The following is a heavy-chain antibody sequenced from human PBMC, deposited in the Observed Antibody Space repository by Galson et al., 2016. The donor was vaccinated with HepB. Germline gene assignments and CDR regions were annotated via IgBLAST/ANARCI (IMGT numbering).Heavy chain of an antibody. V-gene: IGHV3-30*18. Sequence: SLRLSCAASGFRFSSYAMHWVRQAPGKGLEWVAVISYDGSNKYYTDPVKGRFTISRDNSKNTLYLQMNSLRAEDRAVYYCAKDGLYYGSGSYGSVDYWGQGTLVTVSS. J-gene: IGHJ4*02. D-gene: IGHD3-10*01. CDR2: ISYDGSNK. CDR3: AKDGLYYGSGSYGSVDY. CDR1: GFRFSSYA.